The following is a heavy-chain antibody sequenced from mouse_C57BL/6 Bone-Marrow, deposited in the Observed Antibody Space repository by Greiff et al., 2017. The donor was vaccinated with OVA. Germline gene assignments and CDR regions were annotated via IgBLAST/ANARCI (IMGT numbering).Heavy chain of an antibody. CDR2: IHPNSGST. CDR3: ARFDYGSSYGWYFDV. D-gene: IGHD1-1*01. CDR1: GYTFTSYW. J-gene: IGHJ1*03. Sequence: QVQLQQPEAELVKPGASVKLSCKASGYTFTSYWMHWVKQRPGQGLEWIGMIHPNSGSTNYNEKFKSKATLTVDKSSSTAYMQLSSLTSEDSAVYYCARFDYGSSYGWYFDVWGTGTTVTVSS. V-gene: IGHV1-64*01.